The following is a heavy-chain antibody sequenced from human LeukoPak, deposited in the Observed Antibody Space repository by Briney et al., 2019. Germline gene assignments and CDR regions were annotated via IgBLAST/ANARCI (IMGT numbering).Heavy chain of an antibody. CDR1: GFNFNEYG. D-gene: IGHD5-12*01. CDR3: ARGGRGS. V-gene: IGHV3-20*04. CDR2: INWNGDST. J-gene: IGHJ4*02. Sequence: GGSLRLSCAASGFNFNEYGMIWVRQGLGKGLEWVSGINWNGDSTGYADSVKGRFTISRDNAKNSLYLQMNSLRAEDTALYYCARGGRGSWGQGTPVTVSS.